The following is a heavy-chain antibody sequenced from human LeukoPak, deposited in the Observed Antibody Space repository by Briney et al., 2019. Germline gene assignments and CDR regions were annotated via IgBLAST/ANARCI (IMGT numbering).Heavy chain of an antibody. CDR1: GYTFTSHG. V-gene: IGHV1-18*01. CDR2: ISAYNGNT. CDR3: SRDWGRHDTGDY. Sequence: WASVKVSCKASGYTFTSHGIGWVRQAPGQGLEWMGWISAYNGNTNYAQKFQGRVTMTTDTSTNTAYMGLRSLRSDDTAVYYCSRDWGRHDTGDYWGQGTLVTVSS. D-gene: IGHD3-16*01. J-gene: IGHJ4*02.